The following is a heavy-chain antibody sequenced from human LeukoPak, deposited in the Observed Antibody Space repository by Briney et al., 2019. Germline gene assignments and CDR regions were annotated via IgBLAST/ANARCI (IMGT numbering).Heavy chain of an antibody. J-gene: IGHJ4*02. CDR3: ARTSSGWAYLSFDY. Sequence: AASVKVSCKASGGTFSSYAISWVRQAPGQGLEWMGRIIPIFGTANYAQKFQGRVTITADESTSTAYMELSSLRSEDTAVYYCARTSSGWAYLSFDYWGQGTLVTVSS. D-gene: IGHD6-19*01. CDR2: IIPIFGTA. V-gene: IGHV1-69*13. CDR1: GGTFSSYA.